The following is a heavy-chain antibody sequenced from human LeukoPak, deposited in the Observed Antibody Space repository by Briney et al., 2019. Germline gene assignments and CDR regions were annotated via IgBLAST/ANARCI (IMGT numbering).Heavy chain of an antibody. D-gene: IGHD3-3*01. J-gene: IGHJ6*02. CDR2: ISGSGGST. CDR1: GFTFNNYA. Sequence: GGSLRLSCAASGFTFNNYAMTWVRQAPGKGLEWVSAISGSGGSTYYADSVKGRFTISRDNSKNTLYLQMNSLRAEDTAVYYCAKDLNDFWSGYYLSYYYYYGMDVWGQGTTVTVSS. CDR3: AKDLNDFWSGYYLSYYYYYGMDV. V-gene: IGHV3-23*01.